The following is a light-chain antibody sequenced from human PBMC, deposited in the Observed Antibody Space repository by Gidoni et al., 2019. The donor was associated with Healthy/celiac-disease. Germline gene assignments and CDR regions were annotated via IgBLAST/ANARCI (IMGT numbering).Light chain of an antibody. Sequence: DIQMTPSPSTLSASVGDRVTITCRASQSISSWLAWYQQQPGKAPKLLIYYASSLESGVPSRFRGSGSGTEFTLTISSLQPDDFATYYCQQYNSYSPVYTFGQGTKLEIK. CDR2: YAS. V-gene: IGKV1-5*01. CDR3: QQYNSYSPVYT. CDR1: QSISSW. J-gene: IGKJ2*01.